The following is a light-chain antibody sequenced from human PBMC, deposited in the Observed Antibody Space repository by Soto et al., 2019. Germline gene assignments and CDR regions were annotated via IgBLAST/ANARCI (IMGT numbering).Light chain of an antibody. J-gene: IGKJ4*01. V-gene: IGKV1-5*03. CDR1: QSISSW. CDR2: KAS. CDR3: QQYNSYSPLT. Sequence: PSTLSASVGDRVTITCRASQSISSWLAWYQQKPGKAPKLLIYKASSLESGVPSRFSGSGSGTEFTLTISSLQPDDFATYYCQQYNSYSPLTFGGGTKVDIK.